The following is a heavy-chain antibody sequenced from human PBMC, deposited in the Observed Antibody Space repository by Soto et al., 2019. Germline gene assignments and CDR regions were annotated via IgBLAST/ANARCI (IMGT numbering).Heavy chain of an antibody. Sequence: QLQLQESGSGLVKPSQTLSLTCAVSGGSISSCGYSWSWIRQPPGKGLEWIGYIYHSGSTYYNPSLTSRISISIDRSKNKFSMKLSSVTAAETAVYYCAGVIAARHLGYWGQGTLVTVSS. D-gene: IGHD6-6*01. J-gene: IGHJ4*02. CDR3: AGVIAARHLGY. CDR1: GGSISSCGYS. V-gene: IGHV4-30-2*01. CDR2: IYHSGST.